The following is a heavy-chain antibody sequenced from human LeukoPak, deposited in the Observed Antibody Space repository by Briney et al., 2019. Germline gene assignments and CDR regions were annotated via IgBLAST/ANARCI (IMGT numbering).Heavy chain of an antibody. J-gene: IGHJ4*02. CDR1: GGTFSSYA. CDR3: AAYSSSSTVDFDY. D-gene: IGHD6-6*01. V-gene: IGHV1-69*13. Sequence: SVKVSCKASGGTFSSYAISWVRQAPGQGLEWMGGIIPIFGTANYAQRFQGRVTITADESTSTAYMELSSLRSEDTAVYYCAAYSSSSTVDFDYWGQGTLVTVSS. CDR2: IIPIFGTA.